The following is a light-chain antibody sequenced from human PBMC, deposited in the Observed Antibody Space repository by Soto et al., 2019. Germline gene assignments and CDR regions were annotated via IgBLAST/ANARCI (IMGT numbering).Light chain of an antibody. J-gene: IGKJ1*01. CDR3: HQYGTSPWT. V-gene: IGKV3-20*01. CDR2: GAS. Sequence: VMSHSLHSLSVCLRERDTLSRRTCQRGSSNLARYQQKPGQAPGLLIHGASRRATGIPDRFSGSGSGTDFTLTISRLEPEDFAVYYCHQYGTSPWTFGQGTKVDIK. CDR1: QRGSSN.